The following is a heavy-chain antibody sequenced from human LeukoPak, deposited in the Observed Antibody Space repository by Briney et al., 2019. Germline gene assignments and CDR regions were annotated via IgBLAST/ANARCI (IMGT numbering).Heavy chain of an antibody. J-gene: IGHJ4*02. V-gene: IGHV1-69*04. CDR1: GGAFSSYA. CDR2: IIPILGIA. CDR3: AKQYSFYFDY. D-gene: IGHD5-18*01. Sequence: SVKVSCKASGGAFSSYAISWVRQAPGQGLEWMGRIIPILGIANYAQKFQGRVTITADKSTSTAYMELSSLRSEDTAVYYCAKQYSFYFDYWGQGTLVTVSS.